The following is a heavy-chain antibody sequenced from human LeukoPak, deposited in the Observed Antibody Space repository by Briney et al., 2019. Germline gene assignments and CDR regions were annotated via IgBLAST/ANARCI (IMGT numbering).Heavy chain of an antibody. Sequence: PGGSLRLSCAASGFTFSPLGMNWVRQAPGRGLEWVSYISSGTSTTYYADSVKGRFTISRDNSKNTLYLQMNSLRAEDTAVYYCARDPGGNYFDYWGQGTLVTVSS. V-gene: IGHV3-48*01. D-gene: IGHD1-1*01. CDR2: ISSGTSTT. CDR3: ARDPGGNYFDY. CDR1: GFTFSPLG. J-gene: IGHJ4*02.